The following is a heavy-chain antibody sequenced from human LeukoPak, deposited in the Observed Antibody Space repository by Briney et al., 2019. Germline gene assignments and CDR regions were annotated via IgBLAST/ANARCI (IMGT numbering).Heavy chain of an antibody. D-gene: IGHD4-23*01. Sequence: ASVKVSCKASGYTFTSYGISWVRQAPGQGLEWMGWISAYNGNTNYAQKLQGRVTMTTDTSTSTAYMELRSLRSEDTAVYYCARDNSVEDTAWWFDPWGQGTLVTVSS. CDR1: GYTFTSYG. V-gene: IGHV1-18*01. CDR2: ISAYNGNT. CDR3: ARDNSVEDTAWWFDP. J-gene: IGHJ5*02.